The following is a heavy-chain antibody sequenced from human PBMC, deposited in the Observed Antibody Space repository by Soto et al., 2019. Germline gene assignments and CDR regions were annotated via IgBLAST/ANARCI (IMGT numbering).Heavy chain of an antibody. CDR2: ISSSSSFI. V-gene: IGHV3-21*01. CDR1: GFTFSSNG. CDR3: ARDYSGSGIY. Sequence: GGSLRLSCAASGFTFSSNGMNWVRQAPGKGLEWVSSISSSSSFIYYSDSVKGRFTISRDNAKNSLYLQMNSLRAEDTAVYYRARDYSGSGIYWGQGTLVTVSS. D-gene: IGHD3-10*01. J-gene: IGHJ4*02.